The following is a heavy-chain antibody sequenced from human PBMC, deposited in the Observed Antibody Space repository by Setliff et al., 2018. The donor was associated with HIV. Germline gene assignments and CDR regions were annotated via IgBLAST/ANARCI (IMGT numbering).Heavy chain of an antibody. Sequence: SVKVSCKASGGTFSSYSITWVRQAPGQGLEWMGGIIPIFNTANYAQKFQGRVTITADESTNTAYMELSSLGSEDTAVYYCARGSGGYCSGGSCYFGFGLALWGQGTTVTVSS. V-gene: IGHV1-69*13. CDR1: GGTFSSYS. J-gene: IGHJ6*02. CDR3: ARGSGGYCSGGSCYFGFGLAL. D-gene: IGHD2-15*01. CDR2: IIPIFNTA.